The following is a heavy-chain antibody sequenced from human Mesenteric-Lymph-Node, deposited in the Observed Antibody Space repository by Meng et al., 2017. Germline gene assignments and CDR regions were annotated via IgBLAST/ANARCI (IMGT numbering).Heavy chain of an antibody. CDR1: GFTFSSYE. D-gene: IGHD3-22*01. CDR3: AKGPPYYYDSSGYLPIDY. V-gene: IGHV3-48*03. CDR2: ISDSGSTI. J-gene: IGHJ4*02. Sequence: GESLKISCTASGFTFSSYELKWVRQASGKGLEWISYISDSGSTIRYADSVKGRFTISRDNAKNSLYLQMNSLRAEDTALYYCAKGPPYYYDSSGYLPIDYWGQGTLVTVSS.